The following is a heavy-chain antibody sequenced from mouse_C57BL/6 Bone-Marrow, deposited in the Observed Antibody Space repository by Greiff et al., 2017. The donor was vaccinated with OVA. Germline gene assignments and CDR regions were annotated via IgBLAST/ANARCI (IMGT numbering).Heavy chain of an antibody. J-gene: IGHJ4*01. D-gene: IGHD1-1*01. Sequence: QVQLQQSGAELARPGASVKLSCKASGYTFTSYGISWVKQRTGQGLEWIGEIYPRSGNTYYNEKFKGKATRTADKSYSTAYMELRSLTSEDSAVYFCARYDYYGSGAMDYWGQGTSVTVSS. CDR3: ARYDYYGSGAMDY. V-gene: IGHV1-81*01. CDR1: GYTFTSYG. CDR2: IYPRSGNT.